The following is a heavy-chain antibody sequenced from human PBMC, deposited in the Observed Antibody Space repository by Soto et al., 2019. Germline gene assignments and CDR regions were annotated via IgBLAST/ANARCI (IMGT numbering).Heavy chain of an antibody. CDR3: ERGSTLEWLQN. CDR2: IYYSGST. CDR1: GGSISSSSYY. J-gene: IGHJ4*02. Sequence: SETLSLTCTVSGGSISSSSYYWGWIRQPPGKGLEWIGSIYYSGSTYYNPSLKSRVTISVDTSKNQFSLKLSSVNAADTAVYYCERGSTLEWLQNCGQGTLVTVSS. D-gene: IGHD3-3*01. V-gene: IGHV4-39*01.